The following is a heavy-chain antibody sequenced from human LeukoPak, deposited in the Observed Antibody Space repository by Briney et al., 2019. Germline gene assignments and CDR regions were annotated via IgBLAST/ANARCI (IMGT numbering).Heavy chain of an antibody. J-gene: IGHJ4*02. CDR1: GFTFSSYA. CDR2: ISGSGAST. CDR3: AKSRGYSYRALDY. Sequence: PGGSLRLSCAASGFTFSSYAMSWVRQAPGKGLEWVSGISGSGASTYYADSVKGRFTISRDSSKNTLYVQMNSLRAEDTAVYYCAKSRGYSYRALDYWGQGTLVTVSS. V-gene: IGHV3-23*01. D-gene: IGHD5-18*01.